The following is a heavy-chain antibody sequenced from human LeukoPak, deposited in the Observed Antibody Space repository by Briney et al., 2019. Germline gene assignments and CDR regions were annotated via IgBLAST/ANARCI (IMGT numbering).Heavy chain of an antibody. D-gene: IGHD3-22*01. CDR3: ARRATYYYDSSGPWYFDY. V-gene: IGHV4-34*01. J-gene: IGHJ4*02. CDR2: ISHSGST. Sequence: PSETLSLTCAVYGGSFSGYYWTWIRQPPGKGLEWIGEISHSGSTNYNPSLKSRVTISVDTSKNQFSLKLSSVTAADTAVYYCARRATYYYDSSGPWYFDYWGQGTLVTVSS. CDR1: GGSFSGYY.